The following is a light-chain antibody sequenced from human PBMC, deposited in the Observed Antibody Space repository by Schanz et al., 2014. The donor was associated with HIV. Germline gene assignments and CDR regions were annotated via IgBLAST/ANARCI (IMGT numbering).Light chain of an antibody. CDR3: QQYSSSPLT. CDR1: QSVNTNY. V-gene: IGKV3-20*01. Sequence: EIVLTQFPGTLSLSPGERATLSCRASQSVNTNYLAWYQQTPGQAPRLLIYDASNRATGIPDRFSGRGSGTDFTLTISRLEPEDFAVYYCQQYSSSPLTFGGGTKVEIK. J-gene: IGKJ4*01. CDR2: DAS.